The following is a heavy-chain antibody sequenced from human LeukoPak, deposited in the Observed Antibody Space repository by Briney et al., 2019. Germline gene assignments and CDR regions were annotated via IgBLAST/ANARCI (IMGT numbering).Heavy chain of an antibody. CDR2: INPNSGGT. J-gene: IGHJ6*02. D-gene: IGHD3-10*01. CDR3: ASSRTKRITTNRGIREYYYGMDV. Sequence: AASVKVSCKASGYTFTGYYMHWVRQAPGQGLEWMGWINPNSGGTNYSQKFQGRVIITRDSSANTAYMELSSLTSEDSAVYYCASSRTKRITTNRGIREYYYGMDVWGQGTTVTVSS. V-gene: IGHV1-2*02. CDR1: GYTFTGYY.